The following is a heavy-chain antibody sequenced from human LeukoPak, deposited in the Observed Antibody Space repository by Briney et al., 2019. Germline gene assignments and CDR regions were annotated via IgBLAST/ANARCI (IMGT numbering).Heavy chain of an antibody. Sequence: SETLSLTCTVSGGSISSSSYYWGWIRQPPGKGLEWIGSIYYSGSTYYNPSLKSRVTISVDTSKNQFSLKLSSVTAADTAVYYCAGQPTSYYYGSGSYFYYYYYMDVWGKGTTVTVSS. V-gene: IGHV4-39*01. CDR3: AGQPTSYYYGSGSYFYYYYYMDV. CDR1: GGSISSSSYY. D-gene: IGHD3-10*01. CDR2: IYYSGST. J-gene: IGHJ6*03.